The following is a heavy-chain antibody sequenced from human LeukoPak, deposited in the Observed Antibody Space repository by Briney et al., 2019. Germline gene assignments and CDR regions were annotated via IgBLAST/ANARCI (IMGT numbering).Heavy chain of an antibody. CDR2: ISNSAGII. CDR3: ARDATTEIGTVYMDV. D-gene: IGHD1-1*01. Sequence: GGSLRLSCAASGFTFSTYDMNWVRQAPGKGLEWVSFISNSAGIIKYADSVKGRFTISRDNAKNSLYLQMNSLRAEDTALYFCARDATTEIGTVYMDVWGKGTTVTISS. V-gene: IGHV3-48*03. J-gene: IGHJ6*03. CDR1: GFTFSTYD.